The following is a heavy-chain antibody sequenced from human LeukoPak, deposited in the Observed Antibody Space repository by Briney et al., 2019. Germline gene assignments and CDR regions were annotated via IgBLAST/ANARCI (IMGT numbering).Heavy chain of an antibody. J-gene: IGHJ6*03. CDR1: GYTFTGYY. D-gene: IGHD3-3*01. CDR2: INPNSGGT. Sequence: ASVKVSCKASGYTFTGYYMHWVRQAPGQGLEWMGWINPNSGGTNYAQKFQGRVTMTRDTSISTAYMELSRLRSDDTAVYYCAREFTIFGVVVPMDVWGKGTTVTVSS. CDR3: AREFTIFGVVVPMDV. V-gene: IGHV1-2*02.